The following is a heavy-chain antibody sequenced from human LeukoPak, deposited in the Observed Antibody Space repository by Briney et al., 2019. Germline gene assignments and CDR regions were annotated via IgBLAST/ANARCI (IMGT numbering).Heavy chain of an antibody. CDR1: GYSISSGYH. J-gene: IGHJ4*02. V-gene: IGHV4-38-2*02. Sequence: SETLSLTCVVYGYSISSGYHWGWIRQPSGKGLEWIGSVYRSGTTYYDPSLKSRVTISVDTSKNQISLKVRSVTAADTAMYYCARENWVFDYWGQGILVTVSS. CDR2: VYRSGTT. CDR3: ARENWVFDY. D-gene: IGHD7-27*01.